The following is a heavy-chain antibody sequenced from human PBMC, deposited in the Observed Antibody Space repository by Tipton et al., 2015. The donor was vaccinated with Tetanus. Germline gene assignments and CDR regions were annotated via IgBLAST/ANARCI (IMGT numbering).Heavy chain of an antibody. Sequence: QMQLVQSGAEVKKPGGSLRLSCAASGFIFSSYGIHWVRQAPGKGLEWVAVSWYDGTDKYYADSVKGRFTISRDNSKNTLYLQMNSLRAEDAAVYYCAREADCSGGSCFSGDFDNWGQGTQVTVSS. CDR3: AREADCSGGSCFSGDFDN. D-gene: IGHD2-15*01. CDR2: SWYDGTDK. V-gene: IGHV3-33*01. CDR1: GFIFSSYG. J-gene: IGHJ4*02.